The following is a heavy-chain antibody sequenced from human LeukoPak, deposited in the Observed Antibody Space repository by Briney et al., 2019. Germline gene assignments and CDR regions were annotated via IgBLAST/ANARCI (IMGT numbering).Heavy chain of an antibody. V-gene: IGHV4-30-2*01. D-gene: IGHD3-10*01. CDR3: ARRLYYGSGSYLPLAAFDP. Sequence: PSETLSLTCAVSGGSISSGGYSWSWIRQPPGKGLEWIGYIYHSGSTYYNPSLKSRVTISVDTSKNQFSLKLSSVTAADTAVYYCARRLYYGSGSYLPLAAFDPWGQGTLVTVSS. J-gene: IGHJ5*02. CDR1: GGSISSGGYS. CDR2: IYHSGST.